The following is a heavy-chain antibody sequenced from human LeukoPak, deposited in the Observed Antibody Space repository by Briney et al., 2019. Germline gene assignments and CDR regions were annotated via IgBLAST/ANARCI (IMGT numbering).Heavy chain of an antibody. CDR1: GFSVSGTL. D-gene: IGHD4-11*01. J-gene: IGHJ5*02. V-gene: IGHV3-53*05. Sequence: GGSVRLTHTASGFSVSGTLMDWAGQAPGKGLEWVSVIYDDDRTVYTDSVKGRFTISRDSSKNTVYLQMNSLRPDDSAVYYCTRDRARTQSWVEFDLWGLGTLVTVSS. CDR3: TRDRARTQSWVEFDL. CDR2: IYDDDRT.